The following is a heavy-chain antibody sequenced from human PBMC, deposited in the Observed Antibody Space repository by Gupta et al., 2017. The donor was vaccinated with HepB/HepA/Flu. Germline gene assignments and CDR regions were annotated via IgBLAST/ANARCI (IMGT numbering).Heavy chain of an antibody. CDR2: IFGDAYKK. CDR3: AKGDRSPTEDSYDI. J-gene: IGHJ3*02. D-gene: IGHD3-22*01. Sequence: EVQLLAAGGGLVQAGGSRSPSCEACGFFFSNYAMGWVGQAPGEGLEWVSHIFGDAYKKFHADACKSRFTTSRDNSNATSYFQMKSIIAADTAVYYCAKGDRSPTEDSYDIWGQGTMVTVSS. CDR1: GFFFSNYA. V-gene: IGHV3-23*01.